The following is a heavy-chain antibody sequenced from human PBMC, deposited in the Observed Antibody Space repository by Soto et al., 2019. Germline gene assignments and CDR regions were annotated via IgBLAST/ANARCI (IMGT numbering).Heavy chain of an antibody. V-gene: IGHV3-30-3*01. Sequence: QVQLVESGGGVVQPGRSLRLSCAASGFIFSSYAMHWVRQAPGKGLEWVAVISYDGSNKYYAASVKGRFTISRDNSKNTLYLQMNSLRAEDTAVYYCAREGRIAGGFDYWGQGTLVTVSS. J-gene: IGHJ4*02. CDR2: ISYDGSNK. D-gene: IGHD1-20*01. CDR1: GFIFSSYA. CDR3: AREGRIAGGFDY.